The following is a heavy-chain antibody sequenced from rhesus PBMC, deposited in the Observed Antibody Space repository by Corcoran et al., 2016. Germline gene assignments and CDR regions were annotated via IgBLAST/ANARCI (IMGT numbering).Heavy chain of an antibody. J-gene: IGHJ4*01. CDR2: ISDNGST. CDR1: GYSINSGYG. CDR3: ASNYEDDYGYYFS. V-gene: IGHV4-122*02. Sequence: QLQLQESGPGLVQPSETLSLTCAVSGYSINSGYGWTWICQPPGQGLEWIGYISDNGSTPHNPSLKSRVTISRDTSKNQLSLKLISVTTADTALYYCASNYEDDYGYYFSWGQGVLVTVSS. D-gene: IGHD3-9*01.